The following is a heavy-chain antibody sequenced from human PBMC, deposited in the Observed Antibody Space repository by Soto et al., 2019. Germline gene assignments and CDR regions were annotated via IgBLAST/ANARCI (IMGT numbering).Heavy chain of an antibody. D-gene: IGHD6-13*01. CDR1: GSFISTTNW. CDR2: VFHSGTT. J-gene: IGHJ2*01. V-gene: IGHV4-4*02. Sequence: QVQLQESGPGLVKPSGTLSLTCVVSGSFISTTNWWNWVRQSPGKGLEWIGEVFHSGTTNYNPSLQSRITISIDKSTNQFSLRLNSVTVADSAVYYCARMGSGSWRGYLDLWGRGTLVTVSS. CDR3: ARMGSGSWRGYLDL.